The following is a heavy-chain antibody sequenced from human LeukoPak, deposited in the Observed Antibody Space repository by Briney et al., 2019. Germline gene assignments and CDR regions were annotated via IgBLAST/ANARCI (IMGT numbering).Heavy chain of an antibody. J-gene: IGHJ4*02. D-gene: IGHD6-19*01. CDR3: AKRGGYSSGWYYFDY. Sequence: GESLRLSCAASGFTFSSYAMSWVRQAPGKGLEWVSAISGSGGSTYYADSVKGRFTISRDNSKNTLYLQMNSLRAEDTAVYYCAKRGGYSSGWYYFDYWGQGTLVTVSS. V-gene: IGHV3-23*01. CDR1: GFTFSSYA. CDR2: ISGSGGST.